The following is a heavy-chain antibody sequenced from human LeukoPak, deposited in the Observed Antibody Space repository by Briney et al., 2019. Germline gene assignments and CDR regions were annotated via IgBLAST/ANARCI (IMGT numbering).Heavy chain of an antibody. V-gene: IGHV3-53*01. CDR3: ARVAWDGDYVDGH. Sequence: GGSLRLSCAASGFTVSNNYMSRVRQAPGKGLWWVSLIYTGGSTYYADSVKGRFTISRDNSKNTVYLQMNSLRAEDTAVYFCARVAWDGDYVDGHWGQGTLVTVSS. D-gene: IGHD4-17*01. J-gene: IGHJ4*02. CDR2: IYTGGST. CDR1: GFTVSNNY.